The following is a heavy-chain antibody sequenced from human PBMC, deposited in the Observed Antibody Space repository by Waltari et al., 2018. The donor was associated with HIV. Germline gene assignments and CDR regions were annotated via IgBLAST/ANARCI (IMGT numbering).Heavy chain of an antibody. CDR2: IKQDGSEM. Sequence: DVYLIQSGGGLAQPGGSLRLSCGVVGIAFEKYWMSWVRQAPGKGLEWVANIKQDGSEMYYVDSVKGRFTIFRDNTKKSLSLQMNRLRVDDTATYFCARSSSGHFDFWGQGSVVTVSS. CDR1: GIAFEKYW. V-gene: IGHV3-7*03. D-gene: IGHD3-22*01. J-gene: IGHJ4*02. CDR3: ARSSSGHFDF.